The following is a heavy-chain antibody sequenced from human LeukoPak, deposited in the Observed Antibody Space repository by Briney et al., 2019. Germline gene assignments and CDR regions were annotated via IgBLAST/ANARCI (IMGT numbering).Heavy chain of an antibody. V-gene: IGHV3-48*03. CDR3: ARDGSDREYFDS. CDR1: GSTFINYE. CDR2: ISGNASTI. D-gene: IGHD6-19*01. Sequence: PGGSLRLSCAASGSTFINYEMNWVRQAPGRGLEWVSFISGNASTIYYADSLKGRFTISRDNAKNSLYLQMNNLRAEDTAVYYCARDGSDREYFDSWGQGTLVTVSS. J-gene: IGHJ4*02.